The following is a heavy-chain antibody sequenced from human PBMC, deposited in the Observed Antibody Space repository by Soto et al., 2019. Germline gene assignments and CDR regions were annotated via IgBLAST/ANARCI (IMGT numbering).Heavy chain of an antibody. J-gene: IGHJ4*02. Sequence: GGSLRLSCAASGFTFSSYSMNWVRQAPGKGLEWVSSISSSSSYIYYADSVKGRLTISRDNAKNSLYLQMNSLRAEDTAVYYCAREVGVNYYDSSGYYNYFDYWGQGTLVTVSS. D-gene: IGHD3-22*01. CDR2: ISSSSSYI. V-gene: IGHV3-21*01. CDR3: AREVGVNYYDSSGYYNYFDY. CDR1: GFTFSSYS.